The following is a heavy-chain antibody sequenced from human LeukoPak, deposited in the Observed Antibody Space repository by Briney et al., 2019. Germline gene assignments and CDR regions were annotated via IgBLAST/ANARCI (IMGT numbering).Heavy chain of an antibody. CDR3: VRDRGSGSSQTHEFFEH. Sequence: PGVSLRLSCAASGFTFTNYWMSWVRQAPGKGLEWVAMIREDGGDIYYVGSVKGRFTISRDNTKNSLYLRMNSLRAEDTAMYYCVRDRGSGSSQTHEFFEHWGQGTLVTVSS. D-gene: IGHD1-26*01. CDR1: GFTFTNYW. V-gene: IGHV3-7*01. CDR2: IREDGGDI. J-gene: IGHJ1*01.